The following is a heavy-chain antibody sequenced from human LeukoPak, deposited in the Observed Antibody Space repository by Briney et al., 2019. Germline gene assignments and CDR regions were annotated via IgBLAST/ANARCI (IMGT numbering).Heavy chain of an antibody. Sequence: PGGSLRLPCAASGFTFRSYSMNWVRQAPGKGLEGVSYISSSSSSTIYYADSVKGRFTISRDNAKNSLYLQMNSLRAEDTAVYYCAYPGVAVACTYWGQGTLVTVSS. CDR2: ISSSSSSTI. CDR3: AYPGVAVACTY. D-gene: IGHD6-19*01. CDR1: GFTFRSYS. J-gene: IGHJ4*02. V-gene: IGHV3-48*01.